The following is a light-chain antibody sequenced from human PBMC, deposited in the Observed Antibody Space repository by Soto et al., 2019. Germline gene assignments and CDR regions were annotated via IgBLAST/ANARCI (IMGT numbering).Light chain of an antibody. CDR2: NNN. J-gene: IGLJ3*02. CDR1: SSNIGRNA. Sequence: QSVLTQPPSASGTPGQRVTISCSGSSSNIGRNAVNWYQHLPGTAPKLLIYNNNQRPSGVPDRFSGSKSGTSASLAISGLQSEDEADYYCAAWDDSLSGLLFGGGTKVTVL. CDR3: AAWDDSLSGLL. V-gene: IGLV1-44*01.